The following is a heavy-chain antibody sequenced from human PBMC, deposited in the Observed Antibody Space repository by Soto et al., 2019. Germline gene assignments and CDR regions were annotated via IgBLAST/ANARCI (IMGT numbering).Heavy chain of an antibody. CDR2: IYYSGST. J-gene: IGHJ5*02. Sequence: PSETLSLTCTVSGGSISRGGYYWSWIRQHPGKGLEWIGYIYYSGSTYYNPSLKSRVTISVDTSKNQFSLKLSSVTAADTAVYYCARESLRKFNWFDPWGQGTLVTVSS. CDR3: ARESLRKFNWFDP. CDR1: GGSISRGGYY. V-gene: IGHV4-31*03.